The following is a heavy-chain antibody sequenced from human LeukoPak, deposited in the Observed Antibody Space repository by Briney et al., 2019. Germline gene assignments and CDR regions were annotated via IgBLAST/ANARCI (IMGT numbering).Heavy chain of an antibody. V-gene: IGHV1-69*01. J-gene: IGHJ6*03. CDR3: ARTPRRSRYYYYYMDV. CDR2: IIPIFGTA. Sequence: ASVKVSCKASGGTFSSYAISWVRQAPGQGLEWMGGIIPIFGTANYAQKFQGRVTITADEPTSTAYMELSGLRSEDTAVYYCARTPRRSRYYYYYMDVWGKGTTVTVSS. CDR1: GGTFSSYA.